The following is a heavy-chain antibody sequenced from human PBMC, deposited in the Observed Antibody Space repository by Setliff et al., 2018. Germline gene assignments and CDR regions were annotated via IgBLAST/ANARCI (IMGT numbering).Heavy chain of an antibody. CDR2: ISVYTGHT. J-gene: IGHJ4*02. D-gene: IGHD2-8*01. V-gene: IGHV1-18*01. CDR3: SRLVRFCTRTTCQRLSGDDF. CDR1: GYTFAESI. Sequence: GASVKVSCKASGYTFAESIVSWVRQAPGQGLEWMGWISVYTGHTKSAQKFQGRVTMTADTSTNTACMELRSLISDDTAVYYCSRLVRFCTRTTCQRLSGDDFWGQGTLVTVSS.